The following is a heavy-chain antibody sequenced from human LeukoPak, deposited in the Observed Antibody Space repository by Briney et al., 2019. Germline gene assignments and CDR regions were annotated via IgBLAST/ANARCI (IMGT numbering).Heavy chain of an antibody. D-gene: IGHD1-26*01. V-gene: IGHV4-34*01. J-gene: IGHJ5*02. CDR2: ICYSGST. CDR3: ARDPPSGSFAP. CDR1: GGSFSGYY. Sequence: SETLSLTCAVYGGSFSGYYWSWFRQPPGKGLEWIGSICYSGSTYYNPSLKSRVTISVDTSKNQFSLKLSSVTAADTAVYYCARDPPSGSFAPWGQGTLVTVSS.